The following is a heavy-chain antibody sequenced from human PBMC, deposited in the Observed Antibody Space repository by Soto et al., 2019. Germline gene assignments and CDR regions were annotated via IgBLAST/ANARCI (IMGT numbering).Heavy chain of an antibody. CDR3: ARQERIVGVHPYYYGMDV. V-gene: IGHV5-51*01. CDR2: IYPGDSDT. D-gene: IGHD1-26*01. CDR1: GYSFTSYW. J-gene: IGHJ6*02. Sequence: GESLKISCKGSGYSFTSYWIGWVRQMPGKGLEWMGIIYPGDSDTRYSPPFQGQVPISADKSISTAYLQWSSLKASDTDMYYCARQERIVGVHPYYYGMDVWGQGTTVTVSS.